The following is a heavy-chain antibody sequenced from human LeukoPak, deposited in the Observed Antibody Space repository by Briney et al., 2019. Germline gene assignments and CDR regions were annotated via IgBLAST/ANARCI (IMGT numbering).Heavy chain of an antibody. D-gene: IGHD6-19*01. CDR2: INTNTGNP. V-gene: IGHV7-4-1*02. CDR1: GYTFTSYA. Sequence: ASVKVSCKASGYTFTSYAMNWVRQAPGQGLEWMGWINTNTGNPTYAQGFTGRFVFSLDTSVSTAYLQISSLKTEDTAVYYCARGGQSSGWQNFDYWGQGTLVTVSS. J-gene: IGHJ4*02. CDR3: ARGGQSSGWQNFDY.